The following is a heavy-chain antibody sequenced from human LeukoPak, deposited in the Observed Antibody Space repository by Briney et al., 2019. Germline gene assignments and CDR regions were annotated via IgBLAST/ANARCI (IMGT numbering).Heavy chain of an antibody. CDR1: GVSISSSNSY. D-gene: IGHD5-24*01. CDR2: IYYSGST. Sequence: SETLSLTCTVSGVSISSSNSYWGWIRQPPGKGLEWIGYIYYSGSTNYNPSLKSRVTISVDTSKNQFSLKLSSVTAADTAVYYCARVRRDGYNQSPYYFDYWGQGTLVTVSS. J-gene: IGHJ4*02. CDR3: ARVRRDGYNQSPYYFDY. V-gene: IGHV4-61*05.